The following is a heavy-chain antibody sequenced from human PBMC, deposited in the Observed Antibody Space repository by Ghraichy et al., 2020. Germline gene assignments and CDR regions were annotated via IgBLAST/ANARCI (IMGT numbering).Heavy chain of an antibody. Sequence: GSLRLSCAASGFTFSNYAMSWVRQGPGMGLEWVSAISPGGGTTFYADSVKGRFTISRDNSKNTLYLQMNSLRAEDTAVYYCSSSGGYSSSPKSYLAWGQGTLVTVSS. CDR2: ISPGGGTT. D-gene: IGHD6-6*01. CDR3: SSSGGYSSSPKSYLA. CDR1: GFTFSNYA. J-gene: IGHJ5*02. V-gene: IGHV3-23*01.